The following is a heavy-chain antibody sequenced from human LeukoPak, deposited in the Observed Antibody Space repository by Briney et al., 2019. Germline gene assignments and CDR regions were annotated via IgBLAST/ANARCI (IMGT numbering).Heavy chain of an antibody. D-gene: IGHD2-2*01. V-gene: IGHV1-18*01. Sequence: GASVKVSCKASGHTFTSYGISWVRQAPGQGLEWMGWISAYNGNINYARKLQGRVTMTTDTSTSTAYMELRSLRSDDTAVYYCARDRRYCSSTSCYGPEDAFDIWGQGTMVTVSS. J-gene: IGHJ3*02. CDR3: ARDRRYCSSTSCYGPEDAFDI. CDR2: ISAYNGNI. CDR1: GHTFTSYG.